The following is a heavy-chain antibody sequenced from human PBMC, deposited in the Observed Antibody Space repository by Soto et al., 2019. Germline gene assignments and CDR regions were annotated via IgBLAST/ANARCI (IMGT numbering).Heavy chain of an antibody. CDR1: EFTFSSYW. J-gene: IGHJ4*02. Sequence: EVHLVESGGGLVQPGGSLRLSCETSEFTFSSYWMTWVRRTPGKGLEWVANIDGEGREKKYADSVKGRFTISRDNAKKSLYLQMNSLRAEDTAVYYCARGLYNGSPHFFYWGQGTLVTVSS. CDR3: ARGLYNGSPHFFY. D-gene: IGHD1-20*01. CDR2: IDGEGREK. V-gene: IGHV3-7*05.